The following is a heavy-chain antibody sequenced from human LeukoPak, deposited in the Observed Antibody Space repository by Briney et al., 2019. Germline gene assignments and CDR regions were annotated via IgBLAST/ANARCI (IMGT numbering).Heavy chain of an antibody. J-gene: IGHJ4*02. CDR2: IRYDGSNK. V-gene: IGHV3-30*02. CDR1: GFTFSSYG. D-gene: IGHD4/OR15-4a*01. CDR3: ATANYRSGAFDY. Sequence: GGSLRLSCAASGFTFSSYGMHWVRQAPGKGLEWVAFIRYDGSNKYYADSVKGRFTISRDNSKNTLYLQMNSLRAEDTAVYYCATANYRSGAFDYWGQGTLVTVSS.